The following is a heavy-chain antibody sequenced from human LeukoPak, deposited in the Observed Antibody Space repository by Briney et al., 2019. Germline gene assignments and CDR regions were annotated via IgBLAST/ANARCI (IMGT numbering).Heavy chain of an antibody. Sequence: GSLRLSCTASGFTFGDYAMSWIRQPPGKGLEWIGYIYYSGSTNYNPSLKSRVTISVDTSKNQFPLKLSSVTAADTAVYYCARTRPYDYVWGSYRPPWSYYFDYWGQGTLVTVSS. CDR2: IYYSGST. CDR1: GFTFGDYA. J-gene: IGHJ4*02. D-gene: IGHD3-16*01. CDR3: ARTRPYDYVWGSYRPPWSYYFDY. V-gene: IGHV4-59*01.